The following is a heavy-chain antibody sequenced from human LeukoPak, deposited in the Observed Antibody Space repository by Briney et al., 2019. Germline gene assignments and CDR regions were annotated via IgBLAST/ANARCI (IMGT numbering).Heavy chain of an antibody. CDR2: IYYSGST. V-gene: IGHV4-39*07. Sequence: SETLSLTCTVSGGSISSSSYYWGWIRQPPGKGLEWIGSIYYSGSTYYNPSLKSRVTISVDTSKNQFSLKLSSVTAADTAVYYCARATCLPVGLYYYDSSGYYYYFDYWGQGTLVTVSS. CDR3: ARATCLPVGLYYYDSSGYYYYFDY. D-gene: IGHD3-22*01. CDR1: GGSISSSSYY. J-gene: IGHJ4*02.